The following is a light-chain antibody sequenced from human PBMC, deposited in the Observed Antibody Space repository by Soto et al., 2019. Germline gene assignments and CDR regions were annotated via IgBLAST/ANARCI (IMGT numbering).Light chain of an antibody. CDR3: QQYGRSPLT. Sequence: EIVLTQSPGTLSLSPGERATLSCRASQSVSSSYLAWYQQKPGQAPRLLIYGASSRATGIPGRFSGSGSGTDFTLTISRLEPEDFAVYYCQQYGRSPLTFGPGTKVEIK. CDR2: GAS. J-gene: IGKJ3*01. CDR1: QSVSSSY. V-gene: IGKV3-20*01.